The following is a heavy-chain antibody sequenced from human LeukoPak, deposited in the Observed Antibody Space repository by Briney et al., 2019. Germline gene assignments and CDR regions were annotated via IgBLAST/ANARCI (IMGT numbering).Heavy chain of an antibody. CDR2: INHSGST. Sequence: PSETLSLTCAVYGGSFSGYQWTWIRQPPGKGLECIGEINHSGSTNYNPPLKSRATISVDTSKNQFSLKLSSVTAADTAVYYCARPGQLGSLYYGMDVWGQGTTVTVS. D-gene: IGHD3-10*01. J-gene: IGHJ6*02. V-gene: IGHV4-34*01. CDR1: GGSFSGYQ. CDR3: ARPGQLGSLYYGMDV.